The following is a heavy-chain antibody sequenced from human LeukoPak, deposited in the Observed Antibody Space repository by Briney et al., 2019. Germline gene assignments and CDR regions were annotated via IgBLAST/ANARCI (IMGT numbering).Heavy chain of an antibody. J-gene: IGHJ6*03. V-gene: IGHV3-21*01. CDR1: GFTFSSYS. CDR2: ISSSSSYI. Sequence: GGSLRLSCAASGFTFSSYSMNWVRQAPGKGLEWVSSISSSSSYIYYADSVKGRFTISRDNAKNSLYLQMNSLRAEDTAVYYCARAAVRGYYMDVWGKGTTVTVSS. D-gene: IGHD2-15*01. CDR3: ARAAVRGYYMDV.